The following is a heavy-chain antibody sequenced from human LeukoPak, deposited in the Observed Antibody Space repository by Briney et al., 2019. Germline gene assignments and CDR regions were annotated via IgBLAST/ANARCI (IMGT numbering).Heavy chain of an antibody. CDR3: ARSVGANA. CDR2: ISSSGGGI. V-gene: IGHV3-48*03. D-gene: IGHD1-26*01. Sequence: GGSLRLSCAASGFTFSSYSFHWVRQAPGKGLEWVSYISSSGGGIYYADSVKGRFTISRDNAKNSLYLQMNSLRAEDTAVYYCARSVGANAWGQGTLVTVSS. J-gene: IGHJ5*02. CDR1: GFTFSSYS.